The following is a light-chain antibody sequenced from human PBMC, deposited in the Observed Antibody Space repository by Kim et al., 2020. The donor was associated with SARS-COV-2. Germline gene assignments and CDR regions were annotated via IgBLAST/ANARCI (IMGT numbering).Light chain of an antibody. Sequence: EVVMMQSPATLSVSPGGRATLSCRASQSVSSNLAWYQHKPGQAPSLLIYGASTRAAGIPARFGGSGSGTEFTLTISSLQSEDFVLYFCQQYNISPYTFGQGTKLDI. CDR1: QSVSSN. V-gene: IGKV3-15*01. J-gene: IGKJ2*01. CDR3: QQYNISPYT. CDR2: GAS.